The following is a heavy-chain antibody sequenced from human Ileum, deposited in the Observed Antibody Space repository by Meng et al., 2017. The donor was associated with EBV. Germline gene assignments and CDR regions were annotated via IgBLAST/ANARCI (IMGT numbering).Heavy chain of an antibody. Sequence: QVQRQQWGAGLLNPSETLSLTCAVYGGSFSGYYWTWIRQPPGKGLEWIGEINHSGSTNYNPSLKSRVTISVDKNQFSLKLSSVTAADTAVYYCARGFYTYGSSCFDYWGQGTLVTVSS. D-gene: IGHD6-13*01. CDR3: ARGFYTYGSSCFDY. CDR2: INHSGST. V-gene: IGHV4-34*01. CDR1: GGSFSGYY. J-gene: IGHJ4*02.